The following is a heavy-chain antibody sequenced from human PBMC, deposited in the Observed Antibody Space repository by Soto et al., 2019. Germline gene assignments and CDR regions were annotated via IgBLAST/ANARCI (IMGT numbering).Heavy chain of an antibody. Sequence: ASVKVSCKASGYTFTGYYMHWVRQAPGQGLEWMGWINPNSGGTNYAQKFQGWVTMTRDTSISTAYMELSRLRSDDTAVYYCAEVRKGGYSGYDSWGQGTLVTVSS. V-gene: IGHV1-2*04. J-gene: IGHJ5*02. CDR1: GYTFTGYY. CDR3: AEVRKGGYSGYDS. D-gene: IGHD5-12*01. CDR2: INPNSGGT.